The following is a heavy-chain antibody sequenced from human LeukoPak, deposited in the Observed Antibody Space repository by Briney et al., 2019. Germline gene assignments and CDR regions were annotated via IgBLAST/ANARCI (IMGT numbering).Heavy chain of an antibody. CDR1: GFTLDDYA. J-gene: IGHJ4*02. V-gene: IGHV3-43*02. CDR3: AKDRRGYSYGYHDY. D-gene: IGHD5-18*01. CDR2: ISGDGGST. Sequence: GGSLRLSCAASGFTLDDYAMHWVRQAPGKGLGWVSLISGDGGSTYYADSVKGRFTISRDNSKNSLYLQMNSLRTEDTALYYCAKDRRGYSYGYHDYWGQGTLVTVSS.